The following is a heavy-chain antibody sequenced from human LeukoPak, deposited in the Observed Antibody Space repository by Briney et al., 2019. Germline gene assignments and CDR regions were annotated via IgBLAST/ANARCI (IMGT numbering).Heavy chain of an antibody. V-gene: IGHV1-2*02. CDR2: INPDSGGT. CDR3: AREAAVAGTGVYFDY. Sequence: GASVKVSCKASGGTFRSYAITWVRQAPGQGLEWMGWINPDSGGTNFAQKFQGRVTMTRDTSISTAYMDLSRLRSDDTAVYYCAREAAVAGTGVYFDYWGQGTLVTVSS. J-gene: IGHJ4*02. D-gene: IGHD6-19*01. CDR1: GGTFRSYA.